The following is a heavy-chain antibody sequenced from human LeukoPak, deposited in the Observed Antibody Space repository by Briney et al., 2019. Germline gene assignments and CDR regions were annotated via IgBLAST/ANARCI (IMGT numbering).Heavy chain of an antibody. Sequence: PGGSLRLSCAASGFTFSSYWMHWVRQPPGKGLVWVSCISGDGTTTYADSVKGRFTISRDNAKNTLFLQMNSLRAEDTAVYYCARRNPELGKSYDYWGQGTLVTVSS. D-gene: IGHD7-27*01. CDR2: ISGDGTT. CDR1: GFTFSSYW. J-gene: IGHJ4*02. V-gene: IGHV3-74*01. CDR3: ARRNPELGKSYDY.